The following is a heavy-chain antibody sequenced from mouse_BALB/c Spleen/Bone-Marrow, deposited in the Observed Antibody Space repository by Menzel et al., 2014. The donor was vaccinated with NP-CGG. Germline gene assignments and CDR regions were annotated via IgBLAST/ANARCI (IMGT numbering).Heavy chain of an antibody. CDR2: ISTYSGNT. Sequence: VKLMESGPELVRPGVSVKISCKGSGYTFTDYAMHWVKPSHAKSLEWIGVISTYSGNTNYNQKFKGKATMTVDKSSSTAYMELARLTSEDSAIYYCARSYYGNYYAMDYWGQGTSVTVSS. J-gene: IGHJ4*01. CDR3: ARSYYGNYYAMDY. V-gene: IGHV1-67*01. D-gene: IGHD1-1*01. CDR1: GYTFTDYA.